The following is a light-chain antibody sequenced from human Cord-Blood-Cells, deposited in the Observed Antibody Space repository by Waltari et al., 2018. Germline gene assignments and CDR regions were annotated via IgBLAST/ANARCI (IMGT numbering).Light chain of an antibody. CDR2: LAS. CDR3: MQALQTPFT. Sequence: DIVMTPSPLSLPATPGEPASISCRSSQSILHSNGYNYLDWYLQKPGQPPKLLIYLASTPASGVPDRFSGSGSGTDFTLKISSLEAEDVGVYYCMQALQTPFTFGPGTKVDIK. J-gene: IGKJ3*01. V-gene: IGKV2-28*01. CDR1: QSILHSNGYNY.